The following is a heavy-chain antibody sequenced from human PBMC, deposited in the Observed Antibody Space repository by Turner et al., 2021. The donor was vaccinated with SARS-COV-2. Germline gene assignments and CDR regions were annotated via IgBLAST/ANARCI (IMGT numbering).Heavy chain of an antibody. CDR3: ARLRYYGSGSYLALPDYGMDV. CDR2: ISVYNGNT. CDR1: GYTFTSYG. V-gene: IGHV1-18*01. Sequence: QVQLVQSGAEVKKPGASVKVPCKAAGYTFTSYGISWVRQAPGQGLEWMGWISVYNGNTSYAQRLQGRVTMTTDTSTSTVYMELRSLRSDDTAVYYCARLRYYGSGSYLALPDYGMDVWGQGTTVTVSS. D-gene: IGHD3-10*01. J-gene: IGHJ6*02.